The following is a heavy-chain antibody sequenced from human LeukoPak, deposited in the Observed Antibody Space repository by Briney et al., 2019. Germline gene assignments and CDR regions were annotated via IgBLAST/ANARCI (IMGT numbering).Heavy chain of an antibody. J-gene: IGHJ4*02. Sequence: GGSLRLSCAASGFTFDDYGMSWVRQAPGKGLEWVSAISGSGGSTYYADSVRGRFTISRDNSKNTLYLQMNSLRAEDTAVYYCAKGEMTTVTTVDYWGQGTLVTVSS. V-gene: IGHV3-23*01. D-gene: IGHD4-17*01. CDR2: ISGSGGST. CDR3: AKGEMTTVTTVDY. CDR1: GFTFDDYG.